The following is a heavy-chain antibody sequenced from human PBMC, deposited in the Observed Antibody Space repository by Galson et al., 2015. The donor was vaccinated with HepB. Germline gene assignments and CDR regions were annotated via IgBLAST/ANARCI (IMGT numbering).Heavy chain of an antibody. D-gene: IGHD6-13*01. J-gene: IGHJ5*02. CDR3: AADPRRRFAAAATGSWFDP. Sequence: SLRLSCAASGLTFISYAMHWVRQAPGRGLEWVSYISSIGNTIYYADSVKGRCTVSRDNAKNSLYLEIKSLQDEDTAFYYCAADPRRRFAAAATGSWFDPWGHGTLVTVSS. V-gene: IGHV3-48*03. CDR2: ISSIGNTI. CDR1: GLTFISYA.